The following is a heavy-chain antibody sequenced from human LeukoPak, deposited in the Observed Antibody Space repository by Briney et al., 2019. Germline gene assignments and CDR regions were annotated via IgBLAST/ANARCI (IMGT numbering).Heavy chain of an antibody. CDR3: ARRPSGSGSYGFDP. CDR1: GGSISSYY. V-gene: IGHV4-59*01. D-gene: IGHD3-10*01. CDR2: IYYSGST. Sequence: SETLSLTCTVSGGSISSYYWSWIRQPPGKGLEWLGYIYYSGSTNYNPSLKSRVTISVDTSKNQFSLKLSYVTAADTAVYYCARRPSGSGSYGFDPWGQGTLVTVSS. J-gene: IGHJ5*02.